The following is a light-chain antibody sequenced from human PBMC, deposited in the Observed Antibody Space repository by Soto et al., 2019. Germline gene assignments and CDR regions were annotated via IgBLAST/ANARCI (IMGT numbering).Light chain of an antibody. V-gene: IGKV3D-15*01. J-gene: IGKJ1*01. Sequence: EIVMTQSPVPLSVSPGERATLSCRASQSVSNNLAWYQQKPGQAPRLLIFSASSRATGSPARFSGSVSGTDFTLNISSLHSEDFAIDFCQQYNNWPRTFGEGTKVEMK. CDR2: SAS. CDR3: QQYNNWPRT. CDR1: QSVSNN.